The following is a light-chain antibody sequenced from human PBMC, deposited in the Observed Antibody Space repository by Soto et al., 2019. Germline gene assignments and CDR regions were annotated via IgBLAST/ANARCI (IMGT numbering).Light chain of an antibody. Sequence: QSALTQPASVSGSPGQSITISCTGTSGDIGSYNRVSWYQQHPGKAPKLIIYEVTDRPSGVSNRFSGSKSGNTASLTISGLQAEDEAEYYCQSYDSSLSGYVVFGGGTKLTVL. CDR2: EVT. V-gene: IGLV2-14*01. CDR3: QSYDSSLSGYVV. CDR1: SGDIGSYNR. J-gene: IGLJ2*01.